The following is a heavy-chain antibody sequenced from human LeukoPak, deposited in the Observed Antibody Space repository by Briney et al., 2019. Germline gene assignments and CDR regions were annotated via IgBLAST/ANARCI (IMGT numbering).Heavy chain of an antibody. J-gene: IGHJ4*02. V-gene: IGHV3-7*04. D-gene: IGHD3-10*01. CDR2: IKQDGSEK. CDR3: ARVRGDYWFDY. CDR1: GFTFSDYW. Sequence: GGSLRLSCAASGFTFSDYWMTRVRQAPGKGLEWVANIKQDGSEKYYVDSVKGRFTISRDNAQNSLYLQMNSLRAEDTAVYYCARVRGDYWFDYWGQGTLVTVSS.